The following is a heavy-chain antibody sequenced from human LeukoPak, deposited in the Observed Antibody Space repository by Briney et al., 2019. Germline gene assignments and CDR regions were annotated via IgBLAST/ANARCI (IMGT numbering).Heavy chain of an antibody. Sequence: ASVKVSCKASDYTFTSYGINCVRQATGQGLEWMGWMNPNSGNTGYAQKFQGRVTITRNTSISTAYMELSSLRSEDTAVYYCARGRLATVDYWGQGTLVTVSS. CDR3: ARGRLATVDY. CDR1: DYTFTSYG. J-gene: IGHJ4*02. CDR2: MNPNSGNT. D-gene: IGHD5-12*01. V-gene: IGHV1-8*03.